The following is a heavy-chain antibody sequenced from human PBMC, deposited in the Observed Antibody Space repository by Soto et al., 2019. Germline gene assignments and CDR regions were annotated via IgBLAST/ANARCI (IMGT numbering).Heavy chain of an antibody. J-gene: IGHJ5*01. CDR2: ISYNANKT. V-gene: IGHV3-30*18. D-gene: IGHD3-9*01. Sequence: PGESLKISCAASGFTFNSYGMHWVRQAPGKGLEWVAVISYNANKTYYADSVKGRFSISRDNSKNTLYLQMNSLRVDDTAKYYCAEGWFYDVLTGPDSWGQGTLVTVSS. CDR3: AEGWFYDVLTGPDS. CDR1: GFTFNSYG.